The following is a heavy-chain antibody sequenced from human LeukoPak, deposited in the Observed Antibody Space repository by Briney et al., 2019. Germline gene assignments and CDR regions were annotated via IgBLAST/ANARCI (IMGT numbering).Heavy chain of an antibody. CDR3: ARGQSKYY. V-gene: IGHV4-34*01. CDR2: INHSGST. Sequence: PSETLSLTCAVYGGSFRGYYWSWIRQPPGKGLEWIGEINHSGSTSYNPSLKSRVTISVDTSKDQFSLKLSSVTAADTAVYYCARGQSKYYWGQGTLVTVSS. CDR1: GGSFRGYY. D-gene: IGHD5/OR15-5a*01. J-gene: IGHJ4*02.